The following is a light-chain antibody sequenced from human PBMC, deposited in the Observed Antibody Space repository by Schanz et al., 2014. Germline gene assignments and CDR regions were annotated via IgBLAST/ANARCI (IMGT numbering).Light chain of an antibody. CDR2: GAS. CDR1: QSVTASY. J-gene: IGKJ1*01. Sequence: EIVLTQSPGILSLSPGERATLSCRASQSVTASYLAWYQQKPGQAPRLLIYGASSRATGISDRFSGSGSGTDFTLTISRLEPEDFGVYYCQRYGSSPPWTFGQGTKVEIK. V-gene: IGKV3-20*01. CDR3: QRYGSSPPWT.